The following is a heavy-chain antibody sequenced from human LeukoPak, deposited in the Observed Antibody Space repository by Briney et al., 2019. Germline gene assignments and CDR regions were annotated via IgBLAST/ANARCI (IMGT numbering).Heavy chain of an antibody. CDR1: GFTFSSYA. V-gene: IGHV3-30*18. Sequence: PGGSLRLSCAASGFTFSSYAMHRVRQAPGKGLEWVAVISYDGSNKFYADSVKGRFTISRDNSNNTLYLQTNSLRAADTAVYYCAKSLWFEELSPTDYWGQGTLVTVSS. D-gene: IGHD3-10*01. CDR2: ISYDGSNK. J-gene: IGHJ4*02. CDR3: AKSLWFEELSPTDY.